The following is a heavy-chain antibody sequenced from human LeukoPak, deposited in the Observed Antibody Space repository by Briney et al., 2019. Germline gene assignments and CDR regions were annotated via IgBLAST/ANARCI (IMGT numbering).Heavy chain of an antibody. CDR1: GFTFSSYS. CDR3: ARDGGSGSYYFEQYYFDY. Sequence: GGSLRLSCAASGFTFSSYSMNWARQAPGKGLEWVSYISSSTGTIDYADSVKGRFTISRDNAKNSLYLQMNSLRAEDTAVYYCARDGGSGSYYFEQYYFDYWGQGTLVTVSS. CDR2: ISSSTGTI. D-gene: IGHD3-10*01. V-gene: IGHV3-48*01. J-gene: IGHJ4*02.